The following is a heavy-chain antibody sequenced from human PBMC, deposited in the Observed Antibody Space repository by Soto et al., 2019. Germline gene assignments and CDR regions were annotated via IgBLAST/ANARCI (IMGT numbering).Heavy chain of an antibody. Sequence: ASVKVSCKASGYTFTGYYMHWVRQAPGQGLEWMGWINPNSGGTNYAQKFQGRVTMTRDTSISTAYMELSRLRSDDTAVYYCARVLITGGSGSYYTLRDYWGQGTLVTVSS. CDR1: GYTFTGYY. V-gene: IGHV1-2*02. CDR3: ARVLITGGSGSYYTLRDY. CDR2: INPNSGGT. D-gene: IGHD3-10*01. J-gene: IGHJ4*02.